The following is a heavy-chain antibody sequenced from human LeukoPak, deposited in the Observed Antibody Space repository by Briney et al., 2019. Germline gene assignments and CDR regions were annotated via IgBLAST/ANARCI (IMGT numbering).Heavy chain of an antibody. D-gene: IGHD2-2*02. CDR1: GYTFTGYY. V-gene: IGHV1-2*02. CDR3: ARDGGCSSTSCYRAGIDYYYYMEV. CDR2: INPNSGGT. J-gene: IGHJ6*03. Sequence: ASVKVSCKASGYTFTGYYMHWVRQAPGQGLEWMGWINPNSGGTNYAQKFQGRVTMTRDTSISTAYMELSRLRSDDTAVYYCARDGGCSSTSCYRAGIDYYYYMEVWGKGTTDTVSS.